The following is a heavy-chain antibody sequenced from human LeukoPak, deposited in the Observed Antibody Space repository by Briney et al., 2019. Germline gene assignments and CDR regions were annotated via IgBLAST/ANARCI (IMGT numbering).Heavy chain of an antibody. CDR3: AKGSGYYSRDAFDI. CDR1: GFTFSSYA. CDR2: TIGSGYNT. D-gene: IGHD3-22*01. Sequence: PGESLRLSCAASGFTFSSYAMSWVRQAPGKGLEWVSATIGSGYNTYYADSVKGRFAISRDSSKNTLYLQMNSLRAEDTAVYYCAKGSGYYSRDAFDIWGQGTMVTVSS. J-gene: IGHJ3*02. V-gene: IGHV3-23*01.